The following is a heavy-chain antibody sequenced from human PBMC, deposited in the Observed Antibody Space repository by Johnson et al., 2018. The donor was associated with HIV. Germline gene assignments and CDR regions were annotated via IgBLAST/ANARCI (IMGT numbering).Heavy chain of an antibody. Sequence: QVYLVESGGTVVQPGRSLRLSCAASGFIFSDFGMHWVRQAPGKGLEWVAVISHDANNKFYADSVKGRFAVSRDDSKNTLYLQMSSLRVEDTAVYYCAKVFSDNWNLASSLDDAFNIWGQGTMVTVSS. D-gene: IGHD1-1*01. V-gene: IGHV3-30*18. CDR2: ISHDANNK. J-gene: IGHJ3*02. CDR3: AKVFSDNWNLASSLDDAFNI. CDR1: GFIFSDFG.